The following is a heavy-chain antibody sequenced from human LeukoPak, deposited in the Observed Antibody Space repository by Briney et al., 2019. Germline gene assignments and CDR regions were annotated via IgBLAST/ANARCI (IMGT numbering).Heavy chain of an antibody. Sequence: ASVKVPCKASGYTFTSYGISWVRQTPGQGLEWMGWISAYNGNTNYAQKLQGRVTMTTDTSTSTAYMELRSLRSDDTAVYYCARVGRDSSGWSPYYYYYMDVWGKGTTVTVSS. V-gene: IGHV1-18*01. CDR1: GYTFTSYG. J-gene: IGHJ6*03. D-gene: IGHD6-19*01. CDR3: ARVGRDSSGWSPYYYYYMDV. CDR2: ISAYNGNT.